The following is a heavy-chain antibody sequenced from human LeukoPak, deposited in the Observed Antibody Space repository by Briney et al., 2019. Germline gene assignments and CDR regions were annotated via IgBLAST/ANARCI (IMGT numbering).Heavy chain of an antibody. CDR2: ISAYNGNT. D-gene: IGHD5-12*01. CDR3: ARHIVATGAANWFDP. Sequence: GASVKVSFKASGYTFTSYGISWVRQAPGQGLEWMGWISAYNGNTNYAQKLQGRVTMTTDTSTSTAYMELRSLRSDDTAVYYCARHIVATGAANWFDPWGQGTLVTVSS. CDR1: GYTFTSYG. V-gene: IGHV1-18*01. J-gene: IGHJ5*02.